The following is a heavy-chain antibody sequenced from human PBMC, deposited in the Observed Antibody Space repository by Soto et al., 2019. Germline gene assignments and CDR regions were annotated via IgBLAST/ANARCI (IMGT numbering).Heavy chain of an antibody. CDR1: GFTFSSYA. V-gene: IGHV3-30-3*01. J-gene: IGHJ3*02. Sequence: GGSLRLSCAASGFTFSSYAMHWVRQAPGKGLEWVAVISYDGSNKYYADSVKGRFTISRDNSKNTLYLQMSSLRAEDTAVYYCAREYSSLRRAFDIWGQGTMVTVSS. CDR3: AREYSSLRRAFDI. D-gene: IGHD6-13*01. CDR2: ISYDGSNK.